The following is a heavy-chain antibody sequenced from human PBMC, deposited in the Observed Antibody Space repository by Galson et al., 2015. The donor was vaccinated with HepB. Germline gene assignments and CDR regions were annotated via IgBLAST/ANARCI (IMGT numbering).Heavy chain of an antibody. V-gene: IGHV1-18*01. CDR1: GYTFTSYG. CDR2: ISAYNGNT. Sequence: SVKVSCKASGYTFTSYGISWVRQAPGQGLEWMGWISAYNGNTNYAQKLQGRVTMTTDTPTSTAYMELRSLRSDDTAVYYCARGAEDYDILAGSPSGWFDPWGQGTLVTVSS. CDR3: ARGAEDYDILAGSPSGWFDP. D-gene: IGHD3-9*01. J-gene: IGHJ5*02.